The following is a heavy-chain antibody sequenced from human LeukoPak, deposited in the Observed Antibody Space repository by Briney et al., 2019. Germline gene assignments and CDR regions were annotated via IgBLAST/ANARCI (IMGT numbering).Heavy chain of an antibody. CDR3: VYSGNFRFDY. J-gene: IGHJ4*02. D-gene: IGHD1-26*01. CDR1: GFTFSSNW. V-gene: IGHV3-74*01. Sequence: GGSLRLSCAGSGFTFSSNWIHWVRHVPGKGLVWVSRISPDGTSTTYADSVKGRFTISRDNAKNTLYLQMNTLRAEDTAVYYCVYSGNFRFDYWGQGTLVTVSS. CDR2: ISPDGTST.